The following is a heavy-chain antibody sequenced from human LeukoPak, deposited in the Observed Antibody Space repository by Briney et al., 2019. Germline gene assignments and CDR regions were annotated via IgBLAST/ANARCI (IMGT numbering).Heavy chain of an antibody. CDR2: LNWDSRSM. CDR3: ARVLLPDYYYGMDV. D-gene: IGHD3-10*01. Sequence: QPGGSLRLSCAASGVNFDDYAMHWVRQSPGTGLEWVAGLNWDSRSMAYADSVRGRFTISRDNAKNSLYLQMNSLRAEDTAVYYCARVLLPDYYYGMDVWGQGTTVTVSS. V-gene: IGHV3-9*01. J-gene: IGHJ6*02. CDR1: GVNFDDYA.